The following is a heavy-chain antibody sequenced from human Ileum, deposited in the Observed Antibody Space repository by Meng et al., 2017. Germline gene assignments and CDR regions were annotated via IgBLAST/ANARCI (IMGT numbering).Heavy chain of an antibody. CDR3: AREPPAAAGTGADY. D-gene: IGHD6-13*01. CDR2: IYHNGDT. J-gene: IGHJ4*02. CDR1: GGAISSGDYY. Sequence: QVQLLESGPGLVKPSQTLSLTCSVSGGAISSGDYYWSWIRQSPGKGLEWIGYIYHNGDTNYNPSLKSRVTMSVDTSKNQFSLKLSSVTAADTAVYYCAREPPAAAGTGADYWGQGTLVTVSS. V-gene: IGHV4-30-4*01.